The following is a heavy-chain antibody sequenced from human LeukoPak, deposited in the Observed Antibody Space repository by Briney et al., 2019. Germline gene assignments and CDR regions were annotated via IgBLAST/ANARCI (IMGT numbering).Heavy chain of an antibody. CDR1: GYTFTSYD. Sequence: VASVKVSCKASGYTFTSYDINWVRQAPGQGLEWMGSISPYNGNTNYAQKLQGRVTMTTDTSTSTAYMELRSLRSDDTAVYYCARDQYDYVWGSYRPYFDYWGQGTLVTVSS. J-gene: IGHJ4*02. D-gene: IGHD3-16*02. V-gene: IGHV1-18*01. CDR3: ARDQYDYVWGSYRPYFDY. CDR2: ISPYNGNT.